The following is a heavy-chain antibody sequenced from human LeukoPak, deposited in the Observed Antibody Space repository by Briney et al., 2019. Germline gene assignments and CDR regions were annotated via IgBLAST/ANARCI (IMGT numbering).Heavy chain of an antibody. CDR3: ARKGMIVVVTTDAFDI. Sequence: GGSLRLSCAASGFTFSSYEMNWVRQAPGKGLEWVSYISSSSSYIYYADSVKGRFTISRDNAKNSLYLQMNSLRAEDTAVYYCARKGMIVVVTTDAFDIWGQGTMVTVSS. V-gene: IGHV3-21*05. CDR2: ISSSSSYI. CDR1: GFTFSSYE. D-gene: IGHD3-22*01. J-gene: IGHJ3*02.